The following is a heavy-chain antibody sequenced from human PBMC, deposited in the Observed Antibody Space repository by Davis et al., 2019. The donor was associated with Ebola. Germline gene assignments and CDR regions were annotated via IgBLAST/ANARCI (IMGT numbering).Heavy chain of an antibody. CDR2: IDTDVSST. D-gene: IGHD4-17*01. Sequence: PGGSLRLSCAASGFTLSSYWMHWVRQAPGKGLVWVSRIDTDVSSTNYADSVKGRFTISRDNAKNTLYLQMNSLRAEDTTIYYCARGLYGIDYWGQGTLVTVSS. CDR1: GFTLSSYW. CDR3: ARGLYGIDY. V-gene: IGHV3-74*01. J-gene: IGHJ4*02.